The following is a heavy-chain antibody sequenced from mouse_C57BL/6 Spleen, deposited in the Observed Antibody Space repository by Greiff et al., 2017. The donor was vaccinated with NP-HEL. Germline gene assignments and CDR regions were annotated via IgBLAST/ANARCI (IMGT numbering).Heavy chain of an antibody. V-gene: IGHV1-52*01. Sequence: QVQLQQPGAELVRPGSSVKLSCKASGYTFTSYWMHWVKQRPIQGLEWIGNIDPSDSEPHYTQKFKGKATLTVDKSSSTAYMQLSSVASEDSAVCYCARYPGDYYGSSYAWYFDVWGTGTTVTVSS. CDR3: ARYPGDYYGSSYAWYFDV. CDR2: IDPSDSEP. CDR1: GYTFTSYW. J-gene: IGHJ1*03. D-gene: IGHD1-1*01.